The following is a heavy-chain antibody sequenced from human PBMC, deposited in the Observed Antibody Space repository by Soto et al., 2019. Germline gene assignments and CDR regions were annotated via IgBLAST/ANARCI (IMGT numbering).Heavy chain of an antibody. CDR2: IGGSGGST. D-gene: IGHD6-19*01. CDR1: GFTFSSYA. J-gene: IGHJ4*02. CDR3: AKGKVTGWYSPFDY. V-gene: IGHV3-23*01. Sequence: HPGGSLRLSCAASGFTFSSYAMSWVRQAPGKGLEWVSAIGGSGGSTYYADSVKGRFTISRDNSKNTLYLQMNSLRAEDTAVYYCAKGKVTGWYSPFDYWGQGTLVTVSS.